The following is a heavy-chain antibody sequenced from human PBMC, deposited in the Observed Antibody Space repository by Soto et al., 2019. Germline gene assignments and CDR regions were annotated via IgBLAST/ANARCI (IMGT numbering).Heavy chain of an antibody. D-gene: IGHD3-10*01. CDR1: GLSVSGNY. V-gene: IGHV3-66*01. Sequence: EVQLVESGGGLVQPGGSLRLSCVASGLSVSGNYMSWVRQAPGKGLEWVSVIYSGSTTYYADSVKGRFIISRDISKNTLYLQMNSLRVEDTAVYYCARDYRLMVRGAGFEYWGQGTLVTVSS. J-gene: IGHJ4*02. CDR2: IYSGSTT. CDR3: ARDYRLMVRGAGFEY.